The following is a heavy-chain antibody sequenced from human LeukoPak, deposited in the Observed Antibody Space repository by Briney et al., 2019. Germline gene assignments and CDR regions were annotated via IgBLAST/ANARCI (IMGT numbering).Heavy chain of an antibody. CDR1: GYIFAHNG. J-gene: IGHJ4*02. D-gene: IGHD5-18*01. CDR2: ISAYNGDT. V-gene: IGHV1-18*01. CDR3: ARVVDTAMVFDY. Sequence: ASVKVSCKTSGYIFAHNGISWVRQAPGQGPEWMGWISAYNGDTNYAQNFQGRVTMTRDTSTSTVYMELRSLRSDDTAVYYCARVVDTAMVFDYWGQGTLVTVSS.